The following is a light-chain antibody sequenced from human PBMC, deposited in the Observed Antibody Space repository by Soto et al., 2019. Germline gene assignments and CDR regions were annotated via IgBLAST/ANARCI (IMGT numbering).Light chain of an antibody. Sequence: EIVMTQSPAMLSVSPGERATLSCKASQNVNNRFACDQQTAGPPPRLLIYGVSTRATGIPARFSGSGSGTEFTLTISSLQSEDFAVYYCQHFNSWPLLFGQGTKV. CDR3: QHFNSWPLL. V-gene: IGKV3-15*01. CDR2: GVS. CDR1: QNVNNR. J-gene: IGKJ1*01.